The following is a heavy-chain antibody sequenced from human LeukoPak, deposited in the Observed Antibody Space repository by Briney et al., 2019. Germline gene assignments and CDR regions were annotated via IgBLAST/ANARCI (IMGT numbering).Heavy chain of an antibody. CDR1: GYTLTSYY. Sequence: GASVKVSCKASGYTLTSYYMHWVRQAPGQGLEWMGIINPTVGDTIYAQKFQGRVTMTRDMPTSTVYMELSSLRSDDTAVYYCARYGFSSSWQGGWHAFDIWGQGTMVTVSS. V-gene: IGHV1-46*01. D-gene: IGHD6-13*01. CDR2: INPTVGDT. J-gene: IGHJ3*02. CDR3: ARYGFSSSWQGGWHAFDI.